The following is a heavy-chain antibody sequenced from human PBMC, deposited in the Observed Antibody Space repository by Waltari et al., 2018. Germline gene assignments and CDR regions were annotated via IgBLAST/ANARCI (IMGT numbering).Heavy chain of an antibody. CDR3: ARLYDASAYYNTYLDP. Sequence: QAQLVQAGAEVRKPGASVKVYCQAYAYSFSNEVIAWLRPAPGQGLEWMGWIRDYDSDTKYARECEGRLTVTTDTSTNTAHMELRSLRSDDTAVYYCARLYDASAYYNTYLDPWGQGALVTVSS. J-gene: IGHJ5*02. V-gene: IGHV1-18*01. CDR1: AYSFSNEV. CDR2: IRDYDSDT. D-gene: IGHD3-22*01.